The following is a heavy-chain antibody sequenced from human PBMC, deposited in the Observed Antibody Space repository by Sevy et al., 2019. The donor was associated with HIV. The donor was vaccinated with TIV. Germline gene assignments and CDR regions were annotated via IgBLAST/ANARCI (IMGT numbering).Heavy chain of an antibody. Sequence: GGSLRLSCAVSGFTFSNAWMSWVRQAPGKGLEWVGRIKSKTDDGTTDYAAPVKGRFTISRDDSKNTLYLQMNSLKTEDTAVYYCTTVWIRTGSNEGNGVFEYWGQGTLVTVSS. CDR2: IKSKTDDGTT. CDR1: GFTFSNAW. CDR3: TTVWIRTGSNEGNGVFEY. V-gene: IGHV3-15*01. D-gene: IGHD1-26*01. J-gene: IGHJ4*02.